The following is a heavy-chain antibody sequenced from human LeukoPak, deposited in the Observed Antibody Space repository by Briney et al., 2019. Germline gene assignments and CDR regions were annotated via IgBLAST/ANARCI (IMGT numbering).Heavy chain of an antibody. CDR1: GFFFSDSA. J-gene: IGHJ4*02. V-gene: IGHV3-23*01. CDR2: TTGRGDNT. CDR3: AKLPVAGLYFDY. Sequence: GGSLRLSCAASGFFFSDSAMAWVRQAPGKGLEWVSTTTGRGDNTHYADSVEGRFTFSRDNSKNTLYLQMNSLRVEDTAVYYCAKLPVAGLYFDYWGQGTLVTVSS. D-gene: IGHD6-19*01.